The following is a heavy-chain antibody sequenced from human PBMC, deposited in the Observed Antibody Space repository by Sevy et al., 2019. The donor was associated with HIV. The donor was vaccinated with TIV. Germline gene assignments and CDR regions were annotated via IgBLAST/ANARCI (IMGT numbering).Heavy chain of an antibody. V-gene: IGHV3-9*01. CDR2: VSWNSRNI. CDR1: GFPFNDHA. D-gene: IGHD2-21*01. CDR3: AKDSNRGCDGINCYPYYYYFYGLDV. Sequence: GGSLRLSCAASGFPFNDHAMHWVRQVPGKGLEWVSGVSWNSRNIGYADSVKGRFTISRDNANHFLYLEMNSLRPEDTAFYYNAKDSNRGCDGINCYPYYYYFYGLDVWGQGTTVTVSS. J-gene: IGHJ6*02.